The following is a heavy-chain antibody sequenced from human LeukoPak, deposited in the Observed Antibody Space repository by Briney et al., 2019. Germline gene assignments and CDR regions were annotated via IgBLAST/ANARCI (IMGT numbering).Heavy chain of an antibody. V-gene: IGHV4-4*02. D-gene: IGHD3-10*01. J-gene: IGHJ5*02. CDR3: ARGPITMVRGVIMS. CDR1: GGSISSSNW. Sequence: SGTLSLTCAVSGGSISSSNWWSWVRQPPGKGLEWIGEIYLSGSTNYNPSLKSRVTISVDKSKNQFSLKLSSVTAADTAVYYCARGPITMVRGVIMSWGQGTLVTVSS. CDR2: IYLSGST.